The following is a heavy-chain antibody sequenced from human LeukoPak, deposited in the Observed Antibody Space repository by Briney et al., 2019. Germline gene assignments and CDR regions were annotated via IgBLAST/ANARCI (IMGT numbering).Heavy chain of an antibody. CDR3: ARGAAYSSSWYGDYFDY. V-gene: IGHV3-21*01. Sequence: GGSLRLSCAASGFTFSSYSMNWVRQAPGKGLEWVSSISSSSSYIYYADSVKGRFTISRDNAKNSLYLQMNSLRAEDTAVYYCARGAAYSSSWYGDYFDYWGQGTLVTVSS. J-gene: IGHJ4*02. CDR2: ISSSSSYI. D-gene: IGHD6-13*01. CDR1: GFTFSSYS.